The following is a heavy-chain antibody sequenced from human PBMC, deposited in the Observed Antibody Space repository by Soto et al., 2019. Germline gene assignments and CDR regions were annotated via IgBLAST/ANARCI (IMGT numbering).Heavy chain of an antibody. CDR2: IVVGSGNT. J-gene: IGHJ6*02. CDR1: GFTFTSSA. CDR3: AACGVVINYYYYYSMDV. Sequence: SVKVSCKASGFTFTSSAVQWVRQARGQRLEWIGWIVVGSGNTNYAQKFQERVTITRDMSTSTAYMELSSLRSEDTAVYYCAACGVVINYYYYYSMDVWGQGTTVTVSS. D-gene: IGHD3-3*01. V-gene: IGHV1-58*01.